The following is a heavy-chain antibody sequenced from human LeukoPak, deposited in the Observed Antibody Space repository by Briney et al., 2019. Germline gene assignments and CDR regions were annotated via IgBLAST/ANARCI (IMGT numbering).Heavy chain of an antibody. CDR1: GISFSGYW. CDR2: INQDGTKK. V-gene: IGHV3-7*01. J-gene: IGHJ3*02. Sequence: GGSLRLSCGAFGISFSGYWMTWVRQVPGKGLEWVANINQDGTKKYYVDSVKGRFTISRDNAENSLYLQINSLRVEDTALYYCVRVVNPSFGSRTYYDAFDIWGQGTMVTVS. D-gene: IGHD3-10*01. CDR3: VRVVNPSFGSRTYYDAFDI.